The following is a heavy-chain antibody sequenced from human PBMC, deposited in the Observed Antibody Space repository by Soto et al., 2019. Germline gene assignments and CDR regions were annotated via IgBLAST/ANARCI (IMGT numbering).Heavy chain of an antibody. CDR3: AKDSPRVSVSAARVYGMDV. D-gene: IGHD2-2*01. J-gene: IGHJ6*01. CDR2: TRSNGEHT. CDR1: GFMFSSFA. Sequence: EVQILESGGGMVQPGGSLRLSCAGSGFMFSSFAMTWVRQAPGKGLEWVSTTRSNGEHTYYADSVKGRFTVSRDNSKNTVILEISRLRDEDSAIYYCAKDSPRVSVSAARVYGMDVWGQGTTVPVSS. V-gene: IGHV3-23*01.